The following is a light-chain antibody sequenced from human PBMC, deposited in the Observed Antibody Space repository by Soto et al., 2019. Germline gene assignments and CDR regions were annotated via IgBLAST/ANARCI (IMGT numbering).Light chain of an antibody. CDR1: SSDVGGYNY. J-gene: IGLJ3*02. CDR3: CSYAGTYSYWV. CDR2: DVS. Sequence: QSALTQPRSVSGSPGQSVTISCTGTSSDVGGYNYVSWYQQYSGKAPKVMIFDVSKRPSGVPDRFSGSKSGNTASLTISGLQAEDEADYYCCSYAGTYSYWVFGAGTKLTVL. V-gene: IGLV2-11*01.